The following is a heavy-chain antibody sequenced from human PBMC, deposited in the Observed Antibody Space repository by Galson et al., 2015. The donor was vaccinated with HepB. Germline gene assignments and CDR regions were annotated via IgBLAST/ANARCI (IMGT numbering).Heavy chain of an antibody. CDR3: ATRGSSSSSGGGYYYYMDV. CDR1: GYTFTSYY. Sequence: SVKVSCKASGYTFTSYYMHWVRQAPGQGLEWMGIINPCGGSTSYAQKFQGRVTMTRDTSTSTVYMELSSLRSEDTAVYYCATRGSSSSSGGGYYYYMDVWGKGTTVTVSS. V-gene: IGHV1-46*01. J-gene: IGHJ6*03. D-gene: IGHD6-6*01. CDR2: INPCGGST.